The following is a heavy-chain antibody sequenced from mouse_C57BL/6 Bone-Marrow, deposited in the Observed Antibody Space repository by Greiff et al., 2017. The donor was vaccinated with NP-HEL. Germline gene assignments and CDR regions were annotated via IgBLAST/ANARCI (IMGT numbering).Heavy chain of an antibody. CDR2: IWTGGGT. D-gene: IGHD1-1*01. V-gene: IGHV2-9-1*01. CDR1: GFSLTSYA. J-gene: IGHJ3*01. Sequence: VKVVESGPGLVAPSQSLSITCTVSGFSLTSYAISWVRQPPGKGLEWLGVIWTGGGTNYNSALKSRLSISKDNSKSQVFLKMNSLQTDDTARYYCARNGYGSSLAWFAYWGQGTLVTVSA. CDR3: ARNGYGSSLAWFAY.